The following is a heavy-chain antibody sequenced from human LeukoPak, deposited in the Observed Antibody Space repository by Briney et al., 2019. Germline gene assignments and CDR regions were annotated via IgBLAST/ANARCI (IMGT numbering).Heavy chain of an antibody. CDR3: ARHEYSGSYYGLSWFDP. D-gene: IGHD1-26*01. J-gene: IGHJ5*02. CDR1: GGSISSSGYY. CDR2: IYYSGST. Sequence: SETLSLTCTVSGGSISSSGYYWGWIRQPQGKGLEWIASIYYSGSTYYNPSLKSRVTISVDTSKNQLSLKLSSLTAAVTAVYYCARHEYSGSYYGLSWFDPWGQGTPVTVSS. V-gene: IGHV4-39*01.